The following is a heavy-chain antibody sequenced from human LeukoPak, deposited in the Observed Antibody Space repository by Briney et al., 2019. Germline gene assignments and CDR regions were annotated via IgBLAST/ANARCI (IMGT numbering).Heavy chain of an antibody. J-gene: IGHJ4*02. CDR1: GFLLSTSGVG. V-gene: IGHV2-5*02. D-gene: IGHD3-9*01. CDR2: IYWDDDK. CDR3: AQRSSILTGYHY. Sequence: SGPTLVNPTQSLTLTCTFSGFLLSTSGVGVGWIRQPPGKALEWLALIYWDDDKRYSPSLKSRLTITKDTSKNQVVLTMTDMDPLGTATYYCAQRSSILTGYHYWGQGTLVTVSS.